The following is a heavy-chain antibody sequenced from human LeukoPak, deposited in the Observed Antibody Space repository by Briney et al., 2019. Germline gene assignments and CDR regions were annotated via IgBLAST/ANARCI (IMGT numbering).Heavy chain of an antibody. CDR2: INHSGST. CDR1: GGFFSGYY. D-gene: IGHD3-10*01. V-gene: IGHV4-34*01. CDR3: ARGGYYGSGSYSGYYYYGMDV. Sequence: PSETLSLTCAVYGGFFSGYYWSWIRQPPGKGLEWIGEINHSGSTNYNPCLKSRGTISVDTSKNQFSLMLSSVTSADTAVYYCARGGYYGSGSYSGYYYYGMDVWGQGTTVTVSS. J-gene: IGHJ6*02.